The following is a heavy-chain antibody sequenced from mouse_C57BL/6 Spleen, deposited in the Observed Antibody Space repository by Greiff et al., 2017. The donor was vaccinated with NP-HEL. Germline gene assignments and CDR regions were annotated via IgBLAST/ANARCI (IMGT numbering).Heavy chain of an antibody. CDR2: IYPRSGNT. CDR1: GYTFTSYG. Sequence: VKLMESGAELARPGASVKLSCKASGYTFTSYGISWVKQRTGQGLEWIGEIYPRSGNTYYNEKFKGKATLTADKSSSTAYMEVRSLTSEDAAVYFCARVWSYAMDYWGQGTSVTVSS. V-gene: IGHV1-81*01. J-gene: IGHJ4*01. CDR3: ARVWSYAMDY.